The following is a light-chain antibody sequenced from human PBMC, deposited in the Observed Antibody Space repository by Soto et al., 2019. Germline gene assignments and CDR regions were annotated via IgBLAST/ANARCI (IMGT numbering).Light chain of an antibody. CDR1: TRDIAGYNY. Sequence: QSVLTQPASVSGSLGQSITISCTGTTRDIAGYNYISWYQQLPGKAPKLMIYQVTIRPSGISNRFSGSKSGNTASLTISGLQAEDEADYYCTAFSSSTSLYVFAKGTKLTVL. CDR2: QVT. V-gene: IGLV2-14*01. CDR3: TAFSSSTSLYV. J-gene: IGLJ1*01.